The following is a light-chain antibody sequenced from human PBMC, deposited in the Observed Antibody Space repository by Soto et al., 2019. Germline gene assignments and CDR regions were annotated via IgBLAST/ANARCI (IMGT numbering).Light chain of an antibody. V-gene: IGLV2-8*01. CDR3: GSYAASNNFYFV. CDR1: SSDVGGYNY. CDR2: EVT. Sequence: QSALTQPPSASGSPGQSVTISCTGTSSDVGGYNYVSWYQQYPGRAPKLMIYEVTKRPSGVPDRFSGSKSGKTASLTVSVLQAEDEADYYCGSYAASNNFYFVFGGGTQLTVL. J-gene: IGLJ3*02.